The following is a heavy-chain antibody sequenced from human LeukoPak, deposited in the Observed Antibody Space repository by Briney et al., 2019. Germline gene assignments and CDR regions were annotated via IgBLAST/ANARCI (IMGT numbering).Heavy chain of an antibody. Sequence: GRSLRLSCAGSGFTFRSYAMHWVRQAPGKGLEWVAVISYDGSNKDYADSVKGRFTISRDNSKNTLFLQMNSLRAEDTAVYYCAREIFNGFDIWGQGTMVAVSS. CDR2: ISYDGSNK. CDR3: AREIFNGFDI. CDR1: GFTFRSYA. V-gene: IGHV3-30-3*01. J-gene: IGHJ3*02.